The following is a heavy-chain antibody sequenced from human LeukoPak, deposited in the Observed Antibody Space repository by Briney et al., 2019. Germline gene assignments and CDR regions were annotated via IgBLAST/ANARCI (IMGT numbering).Heavy chain of an antibody. J-gene: IGHJ4*02. D-gene: IGHD5-12*01. CDR3: ARASGGYSGYVDYFDY. CDR1: GFTFSDYY. V-gene: IGHV3-11*04. CDR2: ISGIGRTM. Sequence: GGSLRLSCAASGFTFSDYYMTWIRQAPGKGLEWVSYISGIGRTMYYADSVKGRFTISRDNAKNSLYLQMNSLRAEDTAVYYCARASGGYSGYVDYFDYWGQGTLVTVSS.